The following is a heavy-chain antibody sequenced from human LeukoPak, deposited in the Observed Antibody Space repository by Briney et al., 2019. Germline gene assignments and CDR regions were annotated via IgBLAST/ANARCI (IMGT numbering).Heavy chain of an antibody. D-gene: IGHD4-17*01. CDR2: ISYDSSNE. CDR3: AVTTPRPD. V-gene: IGHV3-30-3*01. CDR1: GFTFSSHA. J-gene: IGHJ4*02. Sequence: GGSLRLSCAASGFTFSSHALHWVRQAPGKGLEWVAVISYDSSNEWYRDSVKGRFTISRDNAKNSLYLQMNSLRAEDTAVYYCAVTTPRPDWGQGTLVTVSS.